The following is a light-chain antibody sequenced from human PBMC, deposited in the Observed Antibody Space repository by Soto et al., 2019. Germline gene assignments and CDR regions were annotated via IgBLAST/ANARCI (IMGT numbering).Light chain of an antibody. CDR2: KAS. CDR1: QSISVW. CDR3: QQYNSYSQT. V-gene: IGKV1-5*03. J-gene: IGKJ1*01. Sequence: TPCPATRSGCPGATVTITCRASQSISVWLAWYQQKAGKAPNLLIYKASRLESGVPSRFSGSGSETEFTLTISGLQPDDSATYYCQQYNSYSQTFGQGTKVDIK.